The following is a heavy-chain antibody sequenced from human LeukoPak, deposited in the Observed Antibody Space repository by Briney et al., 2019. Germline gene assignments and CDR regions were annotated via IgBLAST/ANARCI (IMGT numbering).Heavy chain of an antibody. Sequence: PSETLSLTCTVSGGSISPYFWSWIRQPPGKGLEWIGYISYTGSTNYNPSLKSRVTISVDASKNQFSLQLTSVTAADTAVYYCARDDYRGVTNFDPWGQGTLVTVSS. D-gene: IGHD3-10*01. CDR2: ISYTGST. CDR3: ARDDYRGVTNFDP. CDR1: GGSISPYF. J-gene: IGHJ5*02. V-gene: IGHV4-59*01.